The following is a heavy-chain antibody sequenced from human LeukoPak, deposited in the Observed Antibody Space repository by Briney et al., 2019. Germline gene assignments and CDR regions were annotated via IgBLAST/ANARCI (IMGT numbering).Heavy chain of an antibody. D-gene: IGHD5-12*01. Sequence: SETLSLTCTVSGGSISSTGYYWTWVRRPAGKGLEWIGRIYPRGSTLYNPSLKSRVTLSVDTSKNQFSLKLNSVTAADTAVYYCARDSWLLHIDSWGQGILVTVSS. CDR1: GGSISSTGYY. J-gene: IGHJ4*02. CDR3: ARDSWLLHIDS. CDR2: IYPRGST. V-gene: IGHV4-61*02.